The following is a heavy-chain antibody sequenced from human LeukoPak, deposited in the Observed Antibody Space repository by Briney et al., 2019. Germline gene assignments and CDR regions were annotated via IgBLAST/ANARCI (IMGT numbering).Heavy chain of an antibody. J-gene: IGHJ4*02. Sequence: PPETLSLTCAVYGGSFSGYYWSWIRQPPGKGLEWIGEINHSGSANYNPSLKSRVTISVDTSKNQFSLKLSSVTAADTAVYYCARERDDSSGYNDYWGQGTLVTVSS. D-gene: IGHD3-22*01. V-gene: IGHV4-34*01. CDR1: GGSFSGYY. CDR3: ARERDDSSGYNDY. CDR2: INHSGSA.